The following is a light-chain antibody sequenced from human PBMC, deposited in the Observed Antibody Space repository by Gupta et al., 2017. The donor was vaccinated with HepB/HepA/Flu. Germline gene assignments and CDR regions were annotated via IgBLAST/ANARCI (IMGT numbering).Light chain of an antibody. J-gene: IGKJ2*02. CDR3: MPALQTPRT. V-gene: IGKV2-28*01. CDR2: LGS. Sequence: DIVMTQSPLSLPVTPGEPASISCRSSQSLLHSNGYNYLDWYLQKPGQSPQLLIYLGSNRASGVPDRFSGRGSGTDYTLKISSVEAEDCGVDDCMPALQTPRTFGQGTKVEI. CDR1: QSLLHSNGYNY.